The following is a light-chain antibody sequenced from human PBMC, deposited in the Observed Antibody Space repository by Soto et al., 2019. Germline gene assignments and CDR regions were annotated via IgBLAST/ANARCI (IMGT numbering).Light chain of an antibody. CDR3: QQYDNLPFT. CDR1: QDISHY. J-gene: IGKJ3*01. V-gene: IGKV1-33*01. Sequence: DIQMTQSPSSLSASVGDRVTITCQASQDISHYLNWYQQRPGKAPKLLIYDASNMETGVPSRFSGGGSGTDFTFTITSLQPEDFATYYCQQYDNLPFTFGPGTKVDIK. CDR2: DAS.